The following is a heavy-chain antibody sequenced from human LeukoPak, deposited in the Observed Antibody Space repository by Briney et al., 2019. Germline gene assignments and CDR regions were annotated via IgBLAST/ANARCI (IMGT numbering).Heavy chain of an antibody. J-gene: IGHJ5*02. D-gene: IGHD1-26*01. V-gene: IGHV4-39*01. CDR2: IYYSGST. CDR3: ARAVGATHWFDP. CDR1: GGSISSSSYS. Sequence: KPSETLSLTCTVSGGSISSSSYSWDWIRQPPGKGLEWIGSIYYSGSTYYNPSLKSRVTISVDTSKNQFSLKLSSVTAADTAVYYCARAVGATHWFDPWGQGTLVTVSS.